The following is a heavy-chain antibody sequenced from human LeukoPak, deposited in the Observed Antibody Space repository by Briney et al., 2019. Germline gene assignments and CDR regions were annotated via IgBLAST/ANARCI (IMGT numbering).Heavy chain of an antibody. D-gene: IGHD4-11*01. CDR3: ARTPLGATTVTTNYYGMDV. V-gene: IGHV1-2*04. J-gene: IGHJ6*02. CDR1: GYTFTGYY. CDR2: INPNSGGT. Sequence: ASVNVSCKASGYTFTGYYMHWVRQAPGQGLEWMGWINPNSGGTNYAQKFQGWVTMTRDTSISTAYMELSRLRSDDTAVYYCARTPLGATTVTTNYYGMDVWGQGTTVTVSS.